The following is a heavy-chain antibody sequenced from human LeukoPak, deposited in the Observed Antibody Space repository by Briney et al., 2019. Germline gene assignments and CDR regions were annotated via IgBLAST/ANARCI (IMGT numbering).Heavy chain of an antibody. D-gene: IGHD5-18*01. CDR1: GGSISSGDYY. CDR2: IYYSGST. Sequence: SETLSLTCTVSGGSISSGDYYWSWIRQPPGKGLEWIGYIYYSGSTYYNPSFKSRVTISVDTSKNQFSLKLSSVTAADTAVYYCARRGYSYGFSFDYWGQGTLVTVSS. CDR3: ARRGYSYGFSFDY. J-gene: IGHJ4*02. V-gene: IGHV4-30-4*01.